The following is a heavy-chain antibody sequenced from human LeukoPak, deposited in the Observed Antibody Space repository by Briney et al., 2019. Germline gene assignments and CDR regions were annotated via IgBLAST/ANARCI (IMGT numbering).Heavy chain of an antibody. V-gene: IGHV3-23*01. J-gene: IGHJ4*02. CDR2: TSGSGGST. CDR1: GFSFSNYA. CDR3: AKDYRSGWYGTFDY. D-gene: IGHD6-19*01. Sequence: GGSLSLSCAASGFSFSNYAMSWVRQAPEKGLGWDSATSGSGGSTYYADSVKGRFTISRDNSKNTLSLQMNSLRAEDTAVYYCAKDYRSGWYGTFDYWGQGALVTVSS.